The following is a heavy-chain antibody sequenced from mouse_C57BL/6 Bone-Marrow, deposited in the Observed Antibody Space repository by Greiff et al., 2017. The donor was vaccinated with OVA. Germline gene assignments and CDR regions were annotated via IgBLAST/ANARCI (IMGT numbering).Heavy chain of an antibody. Sequence: EVQLQQSGPELVKPGDSVKISCKASGYSFTGYFMNWVMQSHGKSLEWIGRINPYNGDTFYNQKFKGKATLTVDKSSSTAHMELRSLTSEDSAGYYCAKGVVATDWYFDVWGTGTTVTVSS. D-gene: IGHD1-1*01. V-gene: IGHV1-20*01. J-gene: IGHJ1*03. CDR2: INPYNGDT. CDR3: AKGVVATDWYFDV. CDR1: GYSFTGYF.